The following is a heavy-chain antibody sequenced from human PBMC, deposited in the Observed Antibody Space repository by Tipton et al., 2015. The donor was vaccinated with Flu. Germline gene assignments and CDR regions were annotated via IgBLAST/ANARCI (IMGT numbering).Heavy chain of an antibody. CDR2: IKSKTDGGTT. CDR1: GFTFSNTW. J-gene: IGHJ4*02. Sequence: SLRLSCAASGFTFSNTWMSWVRQAPGKGLEWVGRIKSKTDGGTTDYAAPVKDRFTISRDDSKNTLYLQMNSLKTEDTAVYYCTTSDGGNSGGWGQGTLVTVSS. V-gene: IGHV3-15*01. D-gene: IGHD4-23*01. CDR3: TTSDGGNSGG.